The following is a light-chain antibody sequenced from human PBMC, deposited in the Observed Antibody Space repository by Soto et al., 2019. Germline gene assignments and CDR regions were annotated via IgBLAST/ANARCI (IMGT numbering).Light chain of an antibody. CDR2: DAS. CDR1: QSVSSSY. J-gene: IGKJ4*01. CDR3: QQRSNWPST. Sequence: EIVLTQSPGTLSLSPGERATLSCRASQSVSSSYLAWYQQKPGQAPRLLIYDASNRATGIPARFSGSGSGTDFNLTISSLEPEDFAVYYCQQRSNWPSTFGGGTKVEIK. V-gene: IGKV3D-20*02.